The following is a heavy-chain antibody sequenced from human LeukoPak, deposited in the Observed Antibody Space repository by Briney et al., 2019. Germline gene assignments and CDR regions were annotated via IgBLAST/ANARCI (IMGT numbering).Heavy chain of an antibody. CDR3: AKDGHWTFDY. D-gene: IGHD1-1*01. V-gene: IGHV3-30*02. J-gene: IGHJ4*02. CDR1: GFTFSSFG. Sequence: PGGSLRLSCAASGFTFSSFGTHWVRQAPGKGQAWVAFLGHEGTNKYYAESVKGRFTISRDDSKNTLFLQMDSLRPEDTAVYYCAKDGHWTFDYWGQGTLVTVSS. CDR2: LGHEGTNK.